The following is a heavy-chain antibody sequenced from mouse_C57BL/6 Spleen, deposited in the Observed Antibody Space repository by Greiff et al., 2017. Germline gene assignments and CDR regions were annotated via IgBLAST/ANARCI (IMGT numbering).Heavy chain of an antibody. J-gene: IGHJ4*01. CDR2: FDLNSVGT. V-gene: IGHV1-72*01. Sequence: QVQLQQLGAELVKPGASVKLSCKALGYPSTSFWLHWVKQWPGRGLEWFGRFDLNSVGTKYNETFKTKATMTGDKASSTAYMQISSLTSEDTAVYYCARAGTGEAGDYWGQGTSVTVSS. CDR1: GYPSTSFW. D-gene: IGHD4-1*01. CDR3: ARAGTGEAGDY.